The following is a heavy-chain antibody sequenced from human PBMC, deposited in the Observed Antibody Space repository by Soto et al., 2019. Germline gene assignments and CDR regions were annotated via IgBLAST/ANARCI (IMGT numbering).Heavy chain of an antibody. CDR2: INPSGGST. CDR3: ARNGYDIVVVPAAMEWFDP. D-gene: IGHD2-2*01. Sequence: QVQLVQSGAEVKKPGASVKVSCKASGYTFTSYYMHWVRQAPGQGLEWMGIINPSGGSTSYAQKFQGRVTMTRDTSTSTVYMGLSSLRSEDTAVYYCARNGYDIVVVPAAMEWFDPWGQGTLVTVSS. V-gene: IGHV1-46*03. J-gene: IGHJ5*02. CDR1: GYTFTSYY.